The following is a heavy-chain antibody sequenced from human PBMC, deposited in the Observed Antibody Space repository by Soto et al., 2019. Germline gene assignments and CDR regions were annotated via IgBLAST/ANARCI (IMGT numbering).Heavy chain of an antibody. V-gene: IGHV3-23*01. J-gene: IGHJ6*02. D-gene: IGHD2-2*01. CDR3: AKDPALVPAAMGKYSYGMHV. CDR2: ISGSGGST. CDR1: GFTFSSYA. Sequence: GGSLRLSCAASGFTFSSYATSWVRQAPGKGLEWVSAISGSGGSTYYADSVKGRFTISRDNSKNTLYLQMNSLRAEDTAVYYCAKDPALVPAAMGKYSYGMHVWGQGPMVTVSS.